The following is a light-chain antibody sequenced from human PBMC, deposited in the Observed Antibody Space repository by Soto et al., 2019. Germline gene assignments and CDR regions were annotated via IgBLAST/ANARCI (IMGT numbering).Light chain of an antibody. CDR1: QDISSW. J-gene: IGKJ1*01. V-gene: IGKV1-12*01. Sequence: IQMTQSPSSLSASVGDTVTITCRASQDISSWLAWYQQKPGKAPDLLIYAASSLQSGVPPRFSGSGSGTDFTLTISSLQPDDFATYFCQQANTFPPTFGQGTKVEV. CDR3: QQANTFPPT. CDR2: AAS.